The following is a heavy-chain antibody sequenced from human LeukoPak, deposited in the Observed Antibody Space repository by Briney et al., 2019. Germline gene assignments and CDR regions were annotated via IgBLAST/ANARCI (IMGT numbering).Heavy chain of an antibody. Sequence: GESLKISCQGSGYSFTSYWIAWVRQMPGKGLEWMGIIYPGDSDTRYSPSFQGQVTISADKSINTAYLQWSSLKASDTAMYYCARRNVAVVAATVYDYWGQGTLVAVSS. J-gene: IGHJ4*02. D-gene: IGHD2-15*01. CDR2: IYPGDSDT. V-gene: IGHV5-51*01. CDR1: GYSFTSYW. CDR3: ARRNVAVVAATVYDY.